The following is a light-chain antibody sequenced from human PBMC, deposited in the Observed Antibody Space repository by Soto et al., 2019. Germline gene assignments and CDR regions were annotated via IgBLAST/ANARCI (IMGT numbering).Light chain of an antibody. CDR3: SSYTSSSTVV. J-gene: IGLJ2*01. CDR2: EVT. V-gene: IGLV2-14*01. Sequence: QSALTQPASVSGSPGQSITISCTGTSSDVGGYNYVSWYQQHPPKAPKLMIYEVTNRPSGVSNRFSGSKSGNTASLTISGLQAEDEAEYYCSSYTSSSTVVFGGGTKLTVL. CDR1: SSDVGGYNY.